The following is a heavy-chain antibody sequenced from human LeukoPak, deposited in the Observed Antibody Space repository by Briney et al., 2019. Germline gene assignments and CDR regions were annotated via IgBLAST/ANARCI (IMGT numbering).Heavy chain of an antibody. D-gene: IGHD3-3*01. CDR2: IRHDGSNK. V-gene: IGHV3-30*02. Sequence: GGSLRLSCAASGFTFSSYGMHWVRQAPGKGLEWAAFIRHDGSNKNYADSVKVRFTISRDNSKNTLYLQMDSLRAEDTAVYSCAKDFTIFGAAGWAFDIWGQGTMVTVSS. CDR3: AKDFTIFGAAGWAFDI. J-gene: IGHJ3*02. CDR1: GFTFSSYG.